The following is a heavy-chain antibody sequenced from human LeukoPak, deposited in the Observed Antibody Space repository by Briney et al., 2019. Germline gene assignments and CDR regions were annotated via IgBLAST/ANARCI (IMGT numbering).Heavy chain of an antibody. CDR1: GFTFSSYA. D-gene: IGHD1-26*01. CDR2: ISGSGGST. Sequence: GGSLRLSCAASGFTFSSYAMSWVRQAPGKGLEWVSAISGSGGSTYYADSVKGRFTISRDDSKNTLYLQMNSLRAEDTAVYYCARHVGSYYYMDVWGKGTTVTVSS. V-gene: IGHV3-23*01. CDR3: ARHVGSYYYMDV. J-gene: IGHJ6*03.